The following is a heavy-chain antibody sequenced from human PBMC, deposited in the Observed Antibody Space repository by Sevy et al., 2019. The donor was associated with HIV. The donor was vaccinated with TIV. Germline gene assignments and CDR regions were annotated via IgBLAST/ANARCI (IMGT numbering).Heavy chain of an antibody. CDR1: GYTLTELS. Sequence: ASVKVSCKDSGYTLTELSMHWVRQAPGKGLEWMGTFDPEDDEKIYAQKFQGRVTMTEDTSTDTAYMELSRLRSEDTAVYYCATTKDYYDTSGYPFDSWGQGTLVTVSS. CDR3: ATTKDYYDTSGYPFDS. CDR2: FDPEDDEK. D-gene: IGHD3-22*01. V-gene: IGHV1-24*01. J-gene: IGHJ4*02.